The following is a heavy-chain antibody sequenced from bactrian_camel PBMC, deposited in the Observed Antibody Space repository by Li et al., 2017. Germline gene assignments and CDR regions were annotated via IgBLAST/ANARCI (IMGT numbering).Heavy chain of an antibody. J-gene: IGHJ4*01. CDR1: GFSFSNFA. Sequence: HVQLVESGGGLVQPGGSLRLSCAASGFSFSNFAMSWVRRAPGKGLEWVSAILNDVSRKYYADSVKGRFTISRDNAKNTLYLQMSSLKTEDTAVYYCAAGMWSTVVTGTDNYWGQGTQVTVS. CDR3: AAGMWSTVVTGTDNY. D-gene: IGHD6*01. V-gene: IGHV3S7*01. CDR2: ILNDVSRK.